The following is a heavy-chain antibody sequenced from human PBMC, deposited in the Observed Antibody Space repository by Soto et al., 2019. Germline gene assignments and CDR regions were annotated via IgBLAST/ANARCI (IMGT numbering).Heavy chain of an antibody. CDR2: IRSKAYGGTT. CDR1: GFTFGDYA. D-gene: IGHD3-16*02. J-gene: IGHJ4*02. Sequence: GGSLRLSCTASGFTFGDYAMSWFRQAPGKGLEWVGFIRSKAYGGTTEYAASVKGRSTISRDDSKSIAYLQMNSLKTEDTAVYYCTRDLVNDYVWGSYRHIDYWGQGTLVTVSS. V-gene: IGHV3-49*03. CDR3: TRDLVNDYVWGSYRHIDY.